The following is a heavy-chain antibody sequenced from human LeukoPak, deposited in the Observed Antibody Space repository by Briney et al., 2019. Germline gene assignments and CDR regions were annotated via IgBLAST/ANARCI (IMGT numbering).Heavy chain of an antibody. CDR2: IYHSGST. Sequence: PSETLSLTCTVSGGSISSGGYYWSWIRQPPGKGLEWIGYIYHSGSTYYNPSLKSRVTISVDRSKNQFSLKLSSVTAADTAVYYCARVSGSSWAPDYWGQGTLVTVSS. D-gene: IGHD6-13*01. V-gene: IGHV4-30-2*01. CDR3: ARVSGSSWAPDY. J-gene: IGHJ4*02. CDR1: GGSISSGGYY.